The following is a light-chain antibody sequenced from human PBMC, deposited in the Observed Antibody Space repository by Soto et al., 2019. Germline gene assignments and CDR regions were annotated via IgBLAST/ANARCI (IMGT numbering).Light chain of an antibody. J-gene: IGKJ5*01. CDR2: GAS. CDR1: QSLTNSY. CDR3: QQYATSPIT. Sequence: EIVLTQSPGTLSLSPGERATLSCRASQSLTNSYLAWYQQKPGQAPRLLIYGASSRATGIPDRFSGSGSGTDFTLTISRLEPEDFAVYYCQQYATSPITFGQGTRLEIK. V-gene: IGKV3-20*01.